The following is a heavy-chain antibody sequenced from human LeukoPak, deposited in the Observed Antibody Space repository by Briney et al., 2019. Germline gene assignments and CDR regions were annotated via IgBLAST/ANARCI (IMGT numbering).Heavy chain of an antibody. CDR1: GGSISSSPYY. CDR2: IYYSGTT. J-gene: IGHJ3*02. CDR3: ARGPDDAFDI. Sequence: PSETLSLTCTVSGGSISSSPYYWGWIRQPPGKGLEWIGSIYYSGTTHYNPSLKSRVTMSVDTSKNQFSLKLSSVTAADTAVYYCARGPDDAFDIWGQGTMVTVSS. V-gene: IGHV4-39*07.